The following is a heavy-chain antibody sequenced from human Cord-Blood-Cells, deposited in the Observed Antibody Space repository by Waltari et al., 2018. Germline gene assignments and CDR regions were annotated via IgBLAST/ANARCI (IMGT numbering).Heavy chain of an antibody. V-gene: IGHV1-2*02. CDR1: GYTFTGYY. CDR2: IKPNRGGT. J-gene: IGHJ3*02. Sequence: QVQLVQSGAEVKKPGASMKVSCKASGYTFTGYYMHWVRQAPGQGLEWRGWIKPNRGGTNYAQKVQGRVTMTRDTSISTAYMELSRLRSDDTAVYYCARYSYGHNDAFDIWGQGTMVTVSS. CDR3: ARYSYGHNDAFDI. D-gene: IGHD5-18*01.